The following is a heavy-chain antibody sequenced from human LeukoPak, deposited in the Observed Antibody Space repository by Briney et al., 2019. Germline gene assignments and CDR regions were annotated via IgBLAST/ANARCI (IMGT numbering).Heavy chain of an antibody. Sequence: GGSLRLSCAASGFTFSSYAMSWVRQAPGKGLEWVSGISGSGGSTYYADSVKGRFTISRDHSKNTLYLQMNSLRAEDTALYYCAKDVLSGYSSGGSPNAFDIWGQGTMVTVSS. CDR2: ISGSGGST. CDR1: GFTFSSYA. CDR3: AKDVLSGYSSGGSPNAFDI. J-gene: IGHJ3*02. V-gene: IGHV3-23*01. D-gene: IGHD6-19*01.